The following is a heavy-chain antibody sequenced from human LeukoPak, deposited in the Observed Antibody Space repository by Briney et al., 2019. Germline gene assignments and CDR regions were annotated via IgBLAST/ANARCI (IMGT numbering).Heavy chain of an antibody. CDR2: IRSSSSNI. CDR1: GFTYSIYE. Sequence: AGGPLRLFCAASGFTYSIYEMHWVRQAPGKGLEWVSSIRSSSSNIYYADSVKGRFTISRDNAKNSLYLQMNRLRAEDTAVYYCAREGARAYCGGGCYLPYWYFDLWGRGTLVTVSS. CDR3: AREGARAYCGGGCYLPYWYFDL. D-gene: IGHD2-21*02. J-gene: IGHJ2*01. V-gene: IGHV3-21*01.